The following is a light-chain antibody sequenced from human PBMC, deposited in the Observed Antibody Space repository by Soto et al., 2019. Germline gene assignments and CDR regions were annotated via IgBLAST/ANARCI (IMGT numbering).Light chain of an antibody. CDR3: SSYTSGSTRVV. CDR2: DVS. CDR1: SSDIGGYNF. Sequence: QSALTQPASVSGSPGQSITISCTGTSSDIGGYNFVSWYQQHPGKAPKVMIYDVSKRPSGISNRFSGSKSGNTASLTISGLQVEDEADYYCSSYTSGSTRVVFGGGTMLTVL. J-gene: IGLJ3*02. V-gene: IGLV2-14*03.